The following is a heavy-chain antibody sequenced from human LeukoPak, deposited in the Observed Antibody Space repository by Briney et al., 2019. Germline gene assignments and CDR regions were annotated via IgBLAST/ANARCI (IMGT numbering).Heavy chain of an antibody. CDR2: ISVNGNT. CDR3: AKAPVTTCSGAYCYPFDY. V-gene: IGHV3-23*01. J-gene: IGHJ4*02. CDR1: GFTFSSYG. D-gene: IGHD2-15*01. Sequence: GGSLRLSCAASGFTFSSYGMSWVRQAPGKGLEWVSAISVNGNTYHADSVKGRFTISRDSYKNTLYLQMNSLRAEDAAVYYCAKAPVTTCSGAYCYPFDYWGQGTLVTVSS.